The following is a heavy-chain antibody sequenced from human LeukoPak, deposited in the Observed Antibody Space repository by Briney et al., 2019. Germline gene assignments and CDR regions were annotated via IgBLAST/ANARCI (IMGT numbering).Heavy chain of an antibody. Sequence: PSETLSLTCTVSGGSISSGGYYWSWIRPHPGKGLEWIVYICYSGSTYSNPYLRSRVTISVDMSKNQFSLKLNSVTAADTAVYYCARFYGGNSGMLPRATFDIWGQGTMVTVPS. CDR2: ICYSGST. D-gene: IGHD4-23*01. CDR3: ARFYGGNSGMLPRATFDI. V-gene: IGHV4-31*03. CDR1: GGSISSGGYY. J-gene: IGHJ3*02.